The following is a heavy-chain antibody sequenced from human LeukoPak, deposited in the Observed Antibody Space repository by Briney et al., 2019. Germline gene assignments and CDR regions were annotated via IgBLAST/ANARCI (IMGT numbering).Heavy chain of an antibody. CDR1: GYTFNGYY. Sequence: ASVKVSCKASGYTFNGYYMHWVRQAPGQGLEWMGWINPNSGGTNYAQKFQGRVTMTRDTSISTAYMELSRLRSDDTAVYYCARDPSPIVVVPAAIDWFDPWGQGTLVTVSS. CDR3: ARDPSPIVVVPAAIDWFDP. V-gene: IGHV1-2*02. CDR2: INPNSGGT. D-gene: IGHD2-2*02. J-gene: IGHJ5*02.